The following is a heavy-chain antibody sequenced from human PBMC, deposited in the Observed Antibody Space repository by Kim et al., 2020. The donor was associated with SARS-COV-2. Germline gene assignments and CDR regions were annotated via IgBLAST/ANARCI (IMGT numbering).Heavy chain of an antibody. Sequence: GGSLRLSCAASGFTFSSYAMSWVRQAPGKGLEWVSAISGSGGSTYYADSVKGRFTISRDNSKNTLYLQMNSLRAEDTAVYYCAKARTQGSSWYYFDYWGQGTLVTVSS. J-gene: IGHJ4*02. CDR1: GFTFSSYA. V-gene: IGHV3-23*01. CDR3: AKARTQGSSWYYFDY. CDR2: ISGSGGST. D-gene: IGHD6-13*01.